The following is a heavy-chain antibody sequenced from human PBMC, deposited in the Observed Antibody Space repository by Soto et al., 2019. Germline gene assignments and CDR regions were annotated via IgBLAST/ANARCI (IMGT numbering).Heavy chain of an antibody. CDR3: ARVQYYYYMDG. CDR2: IGSAGDT. J-gene: IGHJ6*03. V-gene: IGHV3-13*01. Sequence: GGSLILSYAASGVTFSRYDMHWVRQATGKGREWVSAIGSAGDTYYPGSVKGQFPIYRENAKNSLYLQMNSLRAGDTAVYYCARVQYYYYMDGWGKGTTVTVSS. CDR1: GVTFSRYD.